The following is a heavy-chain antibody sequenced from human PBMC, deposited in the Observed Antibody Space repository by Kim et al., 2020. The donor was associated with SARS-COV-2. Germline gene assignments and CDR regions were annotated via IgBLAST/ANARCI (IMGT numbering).Heavy chain of an antibody. J-gene: IGHJ4*02. CDR1: GFTFDIYA. CDR3: AREPPPDRYYASGNYYTLGY. CDR2: ISYDGGTK. D-gene: IGHD3-10*01. V-gene: IGHV3-30*01. Sequence: GGSLRLSCAASGFTFDIYAMHWVRQAPGKGLEWVALISYDGGTKYYADSVKGRFTISRDNSENVLYLHMDSLRPEDTAVYYCAREPPPDRYYASGNYYTLGYWGPGTLATVSS.